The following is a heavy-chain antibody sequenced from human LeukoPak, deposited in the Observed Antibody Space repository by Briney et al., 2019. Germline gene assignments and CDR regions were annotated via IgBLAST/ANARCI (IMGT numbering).Heavy chain of an antibody. CDR3: AKFLGGYGELDY. Sequence: GGSLRPSCAASGFTFSSYGMHWVRQAPGKGLEWVAVIWYDGSNKYYADSVKGRFTISRDNSKNTLYLQMNSLRAEDTAVYYCAKFLGGYGELDYWGQGTLVTVSS. CDR2: IWYDGSNK. D-gene: IGHD4-17*01. J-gene: IGHJ4*02. CDR1: GFTFSSYG. V-gene: IGHV3-33*06.